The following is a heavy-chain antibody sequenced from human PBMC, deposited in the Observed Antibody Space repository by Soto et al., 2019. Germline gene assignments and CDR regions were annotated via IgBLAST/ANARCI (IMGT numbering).Heavy chain of an antibody. CDR3: AVGPVTRYYYYGMDV. CDR2: INPNSGGT. Sequence: ASVKVSSKASRYTFTGYYLHWARHAPGQGLEWMGWINPNSGGTNYAQKFQGRVTMTRDTSISTAYMELSRLRSDDTAVYYCAVGPVTRYYYYGMDVWGQGTTVTVSS. D-gene: IGHD4-4*01. V-gene: IGHV1-2*02. CDR1: RYTFTGYY. J-gene: IGHJ6*02.